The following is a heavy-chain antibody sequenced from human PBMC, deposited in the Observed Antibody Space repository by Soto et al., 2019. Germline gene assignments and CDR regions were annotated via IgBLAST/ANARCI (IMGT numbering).Heavy chain of an antibody. J-gene: IGHJ4*02. CDR1: GYSFTNYW. V-gene: IGHV5-51*01. D-gene: IGHD3-22*01. Sequence: PGESLKISCKGSGYSFTNYWIGWVRQMPGKGLEWMGIIYPGESDTRYSPSFQGQVTISADKSISTAYLQWSSLKASDTAMYYCARLAGYYDSSGPDASDYWGQETLVTVSS. CDR2: IYPGESDT. CDR3: ARLAGYYDSSGPDASDY.